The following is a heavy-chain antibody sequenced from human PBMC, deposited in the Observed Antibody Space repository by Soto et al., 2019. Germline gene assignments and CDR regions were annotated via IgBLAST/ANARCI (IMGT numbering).Heavy chain of an antibody. J-gene: IGHJ6*02. Sequence: EVQLVESGGGLVQPGGSLRLSCAASRFTFSAYWMTWVRQTPGKGLEWVANIHQDGNEKYYMDSVKGRFTISRDNAKNSLYLQMTSLRAEDTAVYYCAGGNALDVWGQGTTVTVSS. V-gene: IGHV3-7*01. CDR1: RFTFSAYW. CDR2: IHQDGNEK. CDR3: AGGNALDV.